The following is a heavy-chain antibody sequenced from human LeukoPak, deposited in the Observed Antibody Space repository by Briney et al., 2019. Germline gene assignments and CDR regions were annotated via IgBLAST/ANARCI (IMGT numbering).Heavy chain of an antibody. CDR3: AREGVQTTVDAFDI. D-gene: IGHD4-17*01. CDR1: GFTLKIYP. CDR2: ISHDGSDK. V-gene: IGHV3-30*04. J-gene: IGHJ3*02. Sequence: GGSLRLSCAASGFTLKIYPMHWVRQAPGKGLEWLSVISHDGSDKTNADSVKGLFIISRDNSKNTIYLQLNRLRPEDTAMYYCAREGVQTTVDAFDIWGLGTMVIVSS.